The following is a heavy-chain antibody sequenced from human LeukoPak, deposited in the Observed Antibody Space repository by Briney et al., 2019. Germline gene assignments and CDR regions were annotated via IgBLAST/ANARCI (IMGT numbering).Heavy chain of an antibody. V-gene: IGHV3-21*01. CDR2: ISSSSTYI. CDR1: GFTFSSYS. CDR3: ARRVAGADYFYGMDV. D-gene: IGHD6-19*01. J-gene: IGHJ6*02. Sequence: KPGGSLRLSCAASGFTFSSYSMNWVRQAPGKGLEWVSSISSSSTYIYYADSLKGRFTISRDNAKNSLFLQMNSLRAEDTAAYYCARRVAGADYFYGMDVWGRGTTVTVSS.